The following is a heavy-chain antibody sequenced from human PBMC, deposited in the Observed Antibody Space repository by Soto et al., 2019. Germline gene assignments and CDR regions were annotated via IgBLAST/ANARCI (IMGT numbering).Heavy chain of an antibody. J-gene: IGHJ4*02. CDR2: ISYDGSNK. V-gene: IGHV3-30-3*01. CDR1: GLTFSSYA. Sequence: QVQLVESGGGVVQPGRSLRLSCAASGLTFSSYAMHWVRQAPGKGLEWVAVISYDGSNKYYADSVKGRFTISRDNSKNTLYLQMNSLRAEDTAVYYCASPVVVVAATFEVDYWGQGTLVTVSS. D-gene: IGHD2-15*01. CDR3: ASPVVVVAATFEVDY.